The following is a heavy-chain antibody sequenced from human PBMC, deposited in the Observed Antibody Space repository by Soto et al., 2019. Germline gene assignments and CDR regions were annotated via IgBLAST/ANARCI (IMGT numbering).Heavy chain of an antibody. J-gene: IGHJ4*02. CDR2: ISVYSGDT. CDR3: LRGGYCGDGSGRDY. Sequence: QVQLVQSGAEVKEPGASVKVSCKASGYTFPTYGISWVRQAPGQGLEWMGWISVYSGDTKYVQKFQGRVTMATDTSTRTAYMEMRSLRSDDTAVYYGLRGGYCGDGSGRDYGGKGTLVTV. D-gene: IGHD2-15*01. CDR1: GYTFPTYG. V-gene: IGHV1-18*01.